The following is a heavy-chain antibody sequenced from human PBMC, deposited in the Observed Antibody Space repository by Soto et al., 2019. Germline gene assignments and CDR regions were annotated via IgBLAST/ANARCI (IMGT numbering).Heavy chain of an antibody. CDR3: AKLTYSSSWAMDY. Sequence: QVQLAESGGGVVQPGRSLRLSCAASGFTFSSYGMHWVRQAPGKGLEWVAVISYDGSNKYYADSVKGRFTISRDNSKNTLYLQMNSLRAEDTAVYYCAKLTYSSSWAMDYWGQGTLVTVSS. CDR1: GFTFSSYG. CDR2: ISYDGSNK. J-gene: IGHJ4*02. V-gene: IGHV3-30*18. D-gene: IGHD6-13*01.